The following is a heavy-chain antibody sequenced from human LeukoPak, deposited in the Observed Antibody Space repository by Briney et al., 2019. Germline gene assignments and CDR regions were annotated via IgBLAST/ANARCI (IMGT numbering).Heavy chain of an antibody. CDR3: ARVFYYYGSGSYYPLFDY. V-gene: IGHV1-24*01. J-gene: IGHJ4*02. CDR1: GYTLTELS. CDR2: FDPEDGET. Sequence: ASVKVSCKVSGYTLTELSMHWVRQAPGKGLEWMGGFDPEDGETIYAQKFQGRVTMTEDTSTDTAYMVLSSLRSEDTAVYYCARVFYYYGSGSYYPLFDYWGQGTLVTVSS. D-gene: IGHD3-10*01.